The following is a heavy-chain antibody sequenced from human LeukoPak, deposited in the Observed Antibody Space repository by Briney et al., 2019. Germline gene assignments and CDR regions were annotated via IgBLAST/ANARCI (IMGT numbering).Heavy chain of an antibody. J-gene: IGHJ4*02. CDR1: GFTFSSYS. CDR2: ISSSSSYI. V-gene: IGHV3-21*01. CDR3: ARFHSVTTFDY. Sequence: GGSLRLFCAASGFTFSSYSMNWVRQAPGKGLEWVSSISSSSSYIYYADSVKGRFTISRDNAKNSLYLQMNSLRAEDTAVYYCARFHSVTTFDYWGQGTLVTVSS. D-gene: IGHD4-17*01.